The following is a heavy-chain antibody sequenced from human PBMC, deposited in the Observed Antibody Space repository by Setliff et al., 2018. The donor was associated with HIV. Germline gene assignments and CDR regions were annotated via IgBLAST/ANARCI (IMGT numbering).Heavy chain of an antibody. V-gene: IGHV1-2*02. D-gene: IGHD2-15*01. CDR1: GYTFTNYY. J-gene: IGHJ3*02. Sequence: ASVKVSCKASGYTFTNYYIHWVRQAPGQGLEWMGWINTGNGNTKYSQKFQGRVTMTRDTSISTAYMGLSRLRSDDTAVYYCARSYCSGGSCYGYDAFDIWGKGTMVTVSS. CDR3: ARSYCSGGSCYGYDAFDI. CDR2: INTGNGNT.